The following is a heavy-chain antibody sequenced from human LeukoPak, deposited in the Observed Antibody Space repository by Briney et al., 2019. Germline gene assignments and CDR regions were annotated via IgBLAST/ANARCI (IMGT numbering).Heavy chain of an antibody. D-gene: IGHD3-10*01. Sequence: ASVKVSCKASGYTFNAYGISWVRQAPGQGLEWMGWISAYNGNTNYAQKLQGRVTMTTDTSTSTAYMELRSLRSDDTAVYYCARDGLLWFGGAYMDIWGKGTTVTVSS. J-gene: IGHJ6*03. CDR2: ISAYNGNT. V-gene: IGHV1-18*01. CDR3: ARDGLLWFGGAYMDI. CDR1: GYTFNAYG.